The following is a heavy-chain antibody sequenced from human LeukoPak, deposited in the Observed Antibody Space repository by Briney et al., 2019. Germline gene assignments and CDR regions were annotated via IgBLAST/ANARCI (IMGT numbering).Heavy chain of an antibody. CDR2: ISGSGGST. V-gene: IGHV3-23*01. J-gene: IGHJ6*02. D-gene: IGHD4-17*01. Sequence: GGSLRLSCAASGFTFSSYAMSWVRQAPGKGLGWVSAISGSGGSTYYADSVKGRFTISRDNSKNTLYLQMNSLRAEDTAVYYCAKGSYGDYYYGMDVWGQGTTVTVSS. CDR3: AKGSYGDYYYGMDV. CDR1: GFTFSSYA.